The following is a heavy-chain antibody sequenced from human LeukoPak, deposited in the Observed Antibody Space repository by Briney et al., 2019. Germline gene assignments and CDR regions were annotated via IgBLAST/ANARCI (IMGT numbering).Heavy chain of an antibody. Sequence: SETLSLTCSVSGGSISSYYWSWIRQPPGKGLEWIGYIYWSGRTHYNPSLKSRVTISVDTSKNEFSLNLNSVTAADTAVYYCARGWLEQLFDSWGQGTRVTVSS. CDR2: IYWSGRT. CDR1: GGSISSYY. D-gene: IGHD5-24*01. V-gene: IGHV4-59*01. J-gene: IGHJ4*02. CDR3: ARGWLEQLFDS.